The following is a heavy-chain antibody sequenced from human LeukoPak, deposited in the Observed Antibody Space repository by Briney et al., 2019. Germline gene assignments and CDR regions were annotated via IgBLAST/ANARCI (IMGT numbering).Heavy chain of an antibody. J-gene: IGHJ6*03. V-gene: IGHV4-59*08. CDR1: GGSISSYY. CDR2: VYYSVSS. CDR3: ARQESGPYHYMDV. D-gene: IGHD3-3*01. Sequence: PETLSLTCTVSGGSISSYYWTWIRRAPGKGLEWIGYVYYSVSSNYNPSLKSRVSISQDTSKNQVSLKLSSVTAADTAVYYCARQESGPYHYMDVWGKGTTVTVSS.